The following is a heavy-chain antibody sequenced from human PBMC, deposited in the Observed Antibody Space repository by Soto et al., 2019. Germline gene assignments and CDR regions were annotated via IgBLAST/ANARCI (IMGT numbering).Heavy chain of an antibody. CDR3: ARDGGRHSGGIDY. J-gene: IGHJ4*02. V-gene: IGHV1-69*01. Sequence: QVQLVQSGAEVKKPGSSVKVSCKASGGTFSSYSINWVRQAPGQGLEWMGEIIPTFGTANYAQKFQGRGTITADESTSTAYMELSSLRSEDTAVYYCARDGGRHSGGIDYWGQGTLVTVSS. CDR2: IIPTFGTA. D-gene: IGHD1-26*01. CDR1: GGTFSSYS.